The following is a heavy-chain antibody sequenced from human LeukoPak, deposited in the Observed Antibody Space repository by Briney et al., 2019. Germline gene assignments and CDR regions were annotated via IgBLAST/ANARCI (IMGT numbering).Heavy chain of an antibody. CDR1: GGSISSSSYY. CDR2: IYYSGST. V-gene: IGHV4-39*07. Sequence: SETLSLTCTVSGGSISSSSYYWGWIRQPPGKGLEWIGSIYYSGSTYYNPSLKSRVTISVDTSKNQFSLKLSSVTAADTAVYYCARVSQEITGTTWFDPWGQRTLVTVSS. CDR3: ARVSQEITGTTWFDP. J-gene: IGHJ5*02. D-gene: IGHD1-7*01.